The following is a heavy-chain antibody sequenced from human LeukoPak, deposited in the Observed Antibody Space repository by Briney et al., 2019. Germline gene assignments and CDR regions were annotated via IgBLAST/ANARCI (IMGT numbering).Heavy chain of an antibody. D-gene: IGHD2-15*01. CDR3: ARQGHIVGGGWFDP. V-gene: IGHV5-51*01. CDR2: IYPGDSDT. J-gene: IGHJ5*02. CDR1: GYSFSSYW. Sequence: GESLKISCQGSGYSFSSYWIGWVRQMPGKAPEWMGVIYPGDSDTRYRPPFHGQVTMSADKSTNTAYLQWRSLRASDSAMYYCARQGHIVGGGWFDPWGQGTLVTVSS.